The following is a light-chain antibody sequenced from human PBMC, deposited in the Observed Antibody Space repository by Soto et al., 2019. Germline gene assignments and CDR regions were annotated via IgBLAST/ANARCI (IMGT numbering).Light chain of an antibody. V-gene: IGLV1-40*01. CDR3: QSYDSSLSGSV. CDR1: SSNIGAGYD. Sequence: QAVVTQPPSVSGTPGQRVTISCTGSSSNIGAGYDVHWYQHLPGTAPKLLIYANSNRPSGVADRFSGSKSGTSASLAITGLQADDEADYYCQSYDSSLSGSVFGGGTKVTVL. J-gene: IGLJ2*01. CDR2: ANS.